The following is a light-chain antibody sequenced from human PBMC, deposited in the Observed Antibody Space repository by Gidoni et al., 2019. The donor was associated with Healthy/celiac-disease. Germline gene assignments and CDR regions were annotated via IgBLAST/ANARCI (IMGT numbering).Light chain of an antibody. V-gene: IGKV1-5*03. J-gene: IGKJ1*01. CDR1: QSISSW. Sequence: DLQMTQSPSTLSASVGDRVTITCRASQSISSWLAWYQQKPGKAPKLLIYKASSLESGVPSRFSGSGSGTEFTLTISSLQPDDFATYYCQQYNRFXQXTKVEIK. CDR3: QQYNR. CDR2: KAS.